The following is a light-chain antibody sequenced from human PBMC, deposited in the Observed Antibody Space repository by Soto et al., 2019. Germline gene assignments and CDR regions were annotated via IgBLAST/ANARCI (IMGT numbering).Light chain of an antibody. CDR2: RSS. CDR3: QQYGSSPLT. CDR1: QSVSSNY. Sequence: DIVLTQSPGTLSLSPGERATLCCRASQSVSSNYLAWYQQKPGQTPKVLIYRSSTRATGIPDTFSGCGSGTDFTLTISRLEAEDFAVYYCQQYGSSPLTFGAGIKVDIK. J-gene: IGKJ4*01. V-gene: IGKV3-20*01.